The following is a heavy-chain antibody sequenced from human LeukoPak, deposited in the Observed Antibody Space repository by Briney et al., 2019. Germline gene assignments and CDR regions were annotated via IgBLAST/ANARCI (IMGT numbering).Heavy chain of an antibody. V-gene: IGHV3-7*03. D-gene: IGHD3-22*01. Sequence: PGGSLGRSCEAAGFVVGRWGMSWVRQAPGKGLEWVANINLDGSEINYLDSLTGRLTISRDNAKDSLYLQMNGLRAEDTAAYFCVRDRGYSTFDYWGQGTLVTVSS. J-gene: IGHJ4*02. CDR3: VRDRGYSTFDY. CDR1: GFVVGRWG. CDR2: INLDGSEI.